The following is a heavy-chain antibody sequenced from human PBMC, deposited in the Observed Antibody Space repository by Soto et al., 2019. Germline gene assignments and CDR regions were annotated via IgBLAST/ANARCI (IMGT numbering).Heavy chain of an antibody. CDR2: ISAYNGNT. J-gene: IGHJ4*02. CDR1: GYTFTSYG. D-gene: IGHD5-18*01. V-gene: IGHV1-18*01. Sequence: ASVKVSCKASGYTFTSYGISWVRQTPGQGLEWMGWISAYNGNTNYAQKLQGRVTMTTDTSTSTAYMELRSLRSDDTAVYYCAMRGYSYGYAFFDYWGQGTLVTVS. CDR3: AMRGYSYGYAFFDY.